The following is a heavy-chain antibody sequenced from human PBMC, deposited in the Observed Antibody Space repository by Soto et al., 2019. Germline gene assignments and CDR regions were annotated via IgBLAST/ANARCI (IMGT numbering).Heavy chain of an antibody. Sequence: QVQLVQSGAEVKKPGASVKVSCKASGYTFTSYYMHWVRQAPGQGLEWMGIINPSGTTTDYAQKFQGRVTRTRDTPTSTYYMELSSLRSADTAVYYWARPQIAIHYYDGMDVWGQGTTVTVSS. V-gene: IGHV1-46*01. CDR2: INPSGTTT. CDR1: GYTFTSYY. J-gene: IGHJ6*02. CDR3: ARPQIAIHYYDGMDV.